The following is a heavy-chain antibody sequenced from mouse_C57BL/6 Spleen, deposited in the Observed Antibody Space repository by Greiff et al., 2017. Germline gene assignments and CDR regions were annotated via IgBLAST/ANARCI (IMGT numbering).Heavy chain of an antibody. D-gene: IGHD1-1*01. Sequence: VQLQQSGAELVKPGASVKLSCKASGYTFTEYTIHWVKQRSGQGLEWIGWFYPGSGSIKYNEKFKDKDTLTADKSSITVYMGLSSLTSEDSAVYFCARDEEGSYGSVYYFDDWGQGTTLTVAS. CDR2: FYPGSGSI. V-gene: IGHV1-62-2*01. CDR3: ARDEEGSYGSVYYFDD. CDR1: GYTFTEYT. J-gene: IGHJ2*01.